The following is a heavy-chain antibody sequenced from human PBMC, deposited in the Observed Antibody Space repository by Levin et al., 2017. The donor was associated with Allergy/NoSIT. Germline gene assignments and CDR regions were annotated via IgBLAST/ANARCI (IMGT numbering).Heavy chain of an antibody. J-gene: IGHJ5*02. D-gene: IGHD1-14*01. V-gene: IGHV3-33*01. Sequence: AGGSLRLSCAASGFTFSSYGMHWVRQAPGKGLEWVAVIWYDGSNKYYADSVKGRFTISRDNSKNTLYLQMNSLRAEDTAVYYCARQPQPGDNWFDPWGQGTLVTVSS. CDR2: IWYDGSNK. CDR3: ARQPQPGDNWFDP. CDR1: GFTFSSYG.